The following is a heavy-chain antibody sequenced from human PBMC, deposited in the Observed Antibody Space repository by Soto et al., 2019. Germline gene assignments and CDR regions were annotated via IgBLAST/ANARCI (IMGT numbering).Heavy chain of an antibody. CDR2: ISASGGST. Sequence: EVQLLESGGTLVQPGGSLRLSCAASGFTFSSSAMTWVRQAPGKGLEWVSSISASGGSTFYVDSVKGRFTISRDQSKNTLYLQMSSLRAEDTAVYYCAKMDNYDLWSDLSHSWFDPWGQGTLVTVSS. D-gene: IGHD3-3*01. CDR3: AKMDNYDLWSDLSHSWFDP. CDR1: GFTFSSSA. V-gene: IGHV3-23*01. J-gene: IGHJ5*02.